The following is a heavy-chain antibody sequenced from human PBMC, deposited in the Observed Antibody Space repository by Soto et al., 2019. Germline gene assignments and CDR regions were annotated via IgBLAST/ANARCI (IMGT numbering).Heavy chain of an antibody. Sequence: PSETLSLTCSGSGGSISTSDHYWGWVRQPPGKGLEWIATIDYSGNTFYSPSLKSRVTIPVDTSKNQFSLRLNSVTAADSAVYYCARHPRQGRLDYFDYWGQGALVTVSS. CDR3: ARHPRQGRLDYFDY. V-gene: IGHV4-39*01. CDR2: IDYSGNT. CDR1: GGSISTSDHY. J-gene: IGHJ4*02.